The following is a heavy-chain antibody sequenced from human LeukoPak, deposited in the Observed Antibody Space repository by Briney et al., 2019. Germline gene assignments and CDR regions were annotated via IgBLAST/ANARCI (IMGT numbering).Heavy chain of an antibody. CDR2: ISYSGST. D-gene: IGHD5-24*01. Sequence: SETLSLTCTVSGDSLSSSSYYWGWIRQPPGKGLEWIGSISYSGSTYYNPSLKSRVTISVDTSKNQFSLKLSSVTAADTAVYYCARDSMATDPIDYWGQGTLVTVSS. V-gene: IGHV4-39*01. CDR3: ARDSMATDPIDY. CDR1: GDSLSSSSYY. J-gene: IGHJ4*02.